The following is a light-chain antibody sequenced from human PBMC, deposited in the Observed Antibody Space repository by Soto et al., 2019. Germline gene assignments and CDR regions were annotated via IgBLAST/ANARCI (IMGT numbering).Light chain of an antibody. V-gene: IGLV1-40*01. Sequence: QSVLTQPPSVSGAPGQRVTISCTGSSSNIGAGCDVHWYQQLPGTAPKLLISGNSNRPSGVPDRFSGSKSGTSASLAITGLQAEDEADYYGQSYDSSLSGWVFGGGTKLTVL. CDR3: QSYDSSLSGWV. CDR1: SSNIGAGCD. J-gene: IGLJ3*02. CDR2: GNS.